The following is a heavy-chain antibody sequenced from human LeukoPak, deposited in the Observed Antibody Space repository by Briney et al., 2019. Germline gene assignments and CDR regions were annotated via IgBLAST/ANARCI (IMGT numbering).Heavy chain of an antibody. CDR3: AKDSGAWVYCSGGSCYSVAYFDY. CDR2: ISWNSGSI. CDR1: GFTFDDYA. V-gene: IGHV3-9*03. D-gene: IGHD2-15*01. Sequence: PGGSLRLSCAASGFTFDDYAMHWVRQAPGKGLEWVSGISWNSGSIGYADSVKGRFTIPRDNAKNSLYLQMNSLRAEDMALYYCAKDSGAWVYCSGGSCYSVAYFDYWGQGTLVTVSS. J-gene: IGHJ4*02.